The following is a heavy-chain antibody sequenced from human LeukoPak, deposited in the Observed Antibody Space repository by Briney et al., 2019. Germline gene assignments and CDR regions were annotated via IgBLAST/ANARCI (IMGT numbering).Heavy chain of an antibody. CDR1: GLVFSTFY. CDR2: IKQNASEN. Sequence: GGSLRLSCAASGLVFSTFYITWVRQAPGKGLEWVACIKQNASENYYVDSVKGRFTISRDNSKNSLYLQMNSLRAEDTAVYFCSTERYCTSDSCYVGDSFDYWGQGTLVTVSS. J-gene: IGHJ4*02. D-gene: IGHD2-2*01. CDR3: STERYCTSDSCYVGDSFDY. V-gene: IGHV3-7*04.